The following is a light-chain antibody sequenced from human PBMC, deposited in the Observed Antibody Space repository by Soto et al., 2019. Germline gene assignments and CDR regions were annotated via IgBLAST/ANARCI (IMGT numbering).Light chain of an antibody. CDR1: SSNIVAGYD. Sequence: QPVLTQPPSVSGAPGQRVTISCTGSSSNIVAGYDVHWYHQLPGTAPKLLIYGNSNRPSGVPDRFSGSKSGTPASLAITGLQAEDEADYYCQSYDSSLSGYVFGTGTKLTVL. J-gene: IGLJ1*01. CDR3: QSYDSSLSGYV. V-gene: IGLV1-40*01. CDR2: GNS.